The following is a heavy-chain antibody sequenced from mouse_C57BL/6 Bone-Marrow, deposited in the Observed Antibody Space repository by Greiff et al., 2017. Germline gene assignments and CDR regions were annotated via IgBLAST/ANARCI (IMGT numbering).Heavy chain of an antibody. CDR1: GYSFTGYY. CDR3: SSGEYSKYWLDY. D-gene: IGHD2-5*01. V-gene: IGHV1-31*01. J-gene: IGHJ2*01. Sequence: VQLQQSGPELVKPGASVKISCKASGYSFTGYYMHWVKQSPGNILEWIGYIYPCTGVSSYNQKFKGKATLTVDKASSTAYMELSSLTSEDSAVYYCSSGEYSKYWLDYWGQGTLLTVSS. CDR2: IYPCTGVS.